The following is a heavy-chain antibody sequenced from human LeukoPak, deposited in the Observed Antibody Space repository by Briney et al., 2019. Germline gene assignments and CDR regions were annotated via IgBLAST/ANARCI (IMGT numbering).Heavy chain of an antibody. CDR1: GFTLSTYS. CDR2: ISSSDYI. D-gene: IGHD1-26*01. CDR3: ARDFIVGATVTEPLDY. J-gene: IGHJ4*02. Sequence: GGSLRLSCVASGFTLSTYSMNWVRQAPGKGLEWVSSISSSDYIYYADSVKGRFTISRDNAKDSLYLQMYSLRADDTAVYYCARDFIVGATVTEPLDYWGQGTLVIVSS. V-gene: IGHV3-21*01.